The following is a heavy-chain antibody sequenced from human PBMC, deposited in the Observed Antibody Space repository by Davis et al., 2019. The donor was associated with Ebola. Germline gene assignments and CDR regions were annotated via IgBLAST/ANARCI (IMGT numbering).Heavy chain of an antibody. Sequence: GSLRLSCSVSGGSIRRTSYYWGWIRQPPGKGLEWIGSWYYGGSTFYNPSLKSRVTLSEDTSNNQFSLRLSSVTAADTAVYYCGGIVVVPAAMFLHDYWGQGTLVTVSS. CDR2: WYYGGST. CDR3: GGIVVVPAAMFLHDY. V-gene: IGHV4-39*01. D-gene: IGHD2-2*01. J-gene: IGHJ4*02. CDR1: GGSIRRTSYY.